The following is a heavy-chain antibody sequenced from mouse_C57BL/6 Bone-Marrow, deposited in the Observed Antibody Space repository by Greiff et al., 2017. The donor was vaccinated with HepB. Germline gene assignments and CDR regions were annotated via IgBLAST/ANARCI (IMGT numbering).Heavy chain of an antibody. CDR3: ASPVYYGNGGFAY. J-gene: IGHJ3*01. Sequence: VQLQQSGPELVKPGASVKISCKASGYAFSSSWMNWVKQRPGKGLEWIGRIYPGDGDTNYNGKFKGKATLTADKSSSTAYMQLNSLTSEESAVYVFASPVYYGNGGFAYWGQGTLVTVSA. CDR1: GYAFSSSW. D-gene: IGHD2-1*01. V-gene: IGHV1-82*01. CDR2: IYPGDGDT.